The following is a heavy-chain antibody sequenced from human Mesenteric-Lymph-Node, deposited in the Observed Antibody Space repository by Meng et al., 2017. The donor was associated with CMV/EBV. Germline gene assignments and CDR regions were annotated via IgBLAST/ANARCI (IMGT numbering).Heavy chain of an antibody. CDR2: IMHDGSVK. Sequence: GESLKISCAASGFTFSTYWMTWVRQAPGKGLEWVANIMHDGSVKYYVDSVEGRFTISRDNAKNSLYLEMNSLRADDTAVYYCASPFLGLSDFWGQGTLVTVSS. D-gene: IGHD3-16*01. V-gene: IGHV3-7*01. CDR1: GFTFSTYW. CDR3: ASPFLGLSDF. J-gene: IGHJ4*02.